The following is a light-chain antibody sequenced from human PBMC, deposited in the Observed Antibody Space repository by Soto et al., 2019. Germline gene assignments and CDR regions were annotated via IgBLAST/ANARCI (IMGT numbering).Light chain of an antibody. Sequence: DIRMTQSPSSLSASVGDRVTITCRASENINNNLNWYQQKPGKAPNLLVYGASHLQTGVTSRFSGSGSGTDFTLTITSLQSDDYATYFCQQTYNIFPFSFGGGTNVDIK. J-gene: IGKJ4*01. CDR3: QQTYNIFPFS. CDR2: GAS. CDR1: ENINNN. V-gene: IGKV1-39*01.